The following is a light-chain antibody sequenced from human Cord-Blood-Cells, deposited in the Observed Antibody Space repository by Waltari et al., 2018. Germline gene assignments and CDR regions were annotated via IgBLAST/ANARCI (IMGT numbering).Light chain of an antibody. Sequence: QSVLTQPPSASGTPGQRVTISCSGSSSNIGSNYVYWYQQLPGTAPKLLIYRNNARPSGFPDRFSGSKSGTSASLAISGLRSEDGADYYCAAWDDSLSGVVFGGGTKLTVL. CDR1: SSNIGSNY. CDR3: AAWDDSLSGVV. J-gene: IGLJ2*01. CDR2: RNN. V-gene: IGLV1-47*01.